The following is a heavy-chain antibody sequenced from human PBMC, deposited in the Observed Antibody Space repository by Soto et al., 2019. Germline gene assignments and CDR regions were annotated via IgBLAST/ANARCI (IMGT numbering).Heavy chain of an antibody. Sequence: GGSLRLSCAASGFTFSSYSMNWVRQAPGKGLEWVSSISSSSSYIYYADSVKGRFTISRDNAKNSLYLQMNSPRAEDTAGYDRARGVAVADEDFQHWRQGTPVAVSS. V-gene: IGHV3-21*01. CDR2: ISSSSSYI. J-gene: IGHJ1*01. CDR3: ARGVAVADEDFQH. D-gene: IGHD6-19*01. CDR1: GFTFSSYS.